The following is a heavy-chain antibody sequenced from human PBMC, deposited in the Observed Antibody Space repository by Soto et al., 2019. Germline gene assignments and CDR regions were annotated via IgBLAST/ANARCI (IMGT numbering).Heavy chain of an antibody. D-gene: IGHD1-20*01. CDR2: MNPNSGNT. J-gene: IGHJ5*02. CDR3: TISNGHNFNWLDP. Sequence: QVQLVQSGAEVKTPGASVKVSCKASGYTFATYDINWVRPAPGQGLEWMGWMNPNSGNTGYAQKFQDRRTMTMDIALSVAHMEPSRLRNEYPAVYFCTISNGHNFNWLDPWGQGTLVTVSA. CDR1: GYTFATYD. V-gene: IGHV1-8*01.